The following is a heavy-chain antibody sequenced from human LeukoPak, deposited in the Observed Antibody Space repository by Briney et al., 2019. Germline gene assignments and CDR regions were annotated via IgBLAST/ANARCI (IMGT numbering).Heavy chain of an antibody. V-gene: IGHV1-18*01. Sequence: ASVKVSCKASGYTFTSYGISWVRQAPGQGLGWMGWISAYNGNTNYAQELQGRVTMTTDTSTSTAYMELRSLRSDDTAVYYCARESNYYDSSGYYYYYGMDVWGQGTTVTVSS. CDR2: ISAYNGNT. CDR3: ARESNYYDSSGYYYYYGMDV. D-gene: IGHD3-22*01. J-gene: IGHJ6*02. CDR1: GYTFTSYG.